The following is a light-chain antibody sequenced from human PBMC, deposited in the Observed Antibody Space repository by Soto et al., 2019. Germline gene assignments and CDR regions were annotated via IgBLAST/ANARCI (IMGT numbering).Light chain of an antibody. CDR2: GAY. J-gene: IGKJ5*01. CDR1: QIVSSSY. CDR3: QKYDSSPPIT. V-gene: IGKV3-20*01. Sequence: EIVLTQSSGTLSLPSGERDTLSCRASQIVSSSYLAWYQQKPGQAHTLIIYGAYSRATGIPDTFSGRGSGTDFTLTISSLEPEDFAVYYCQKYDSSPPITFGQGTRLEIK.